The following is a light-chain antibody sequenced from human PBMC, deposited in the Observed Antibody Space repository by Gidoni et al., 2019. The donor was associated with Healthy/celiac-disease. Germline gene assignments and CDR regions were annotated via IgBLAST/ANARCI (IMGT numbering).Light chain of an antibody. Sequence: DIQMTQSPSSLSASVGDRVTITCHASQDISNYLNWYQQKPGKAPKLLIYDASNLETGVPSRFSGSGSGTDFTFTISSLQPEDIATYYCQQYDNLPLTFXGXTKVEIK. CDR1: QDISNY. V-gene: IGKV1-33*01. J-gene: IGKJ4*01. CDR3: QQYDNLPLT. CDR2: DAS.